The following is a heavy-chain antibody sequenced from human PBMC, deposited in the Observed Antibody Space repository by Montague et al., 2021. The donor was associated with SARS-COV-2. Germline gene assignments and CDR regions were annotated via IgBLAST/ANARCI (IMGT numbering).Heavy chain of an antibody. V-gene: IGHV4-39*02. D-gene: IGHD3-10*01. CDR3: ARGMIRGVTTPFDY. J-gene: IGHJ4*02. CDR1: AGTMISSGYY. Sequence: SETLSLTCSVYAGTMISSGYYWGWIRQPPGKELEWIGYIYYSGITYYNPSLQSRGTISVDTSKNHLSLRLSSVTAADTAVYFCARGMIRGVTTPFDYWGQGTHVSVAS. CDR2: IYYSGIT.